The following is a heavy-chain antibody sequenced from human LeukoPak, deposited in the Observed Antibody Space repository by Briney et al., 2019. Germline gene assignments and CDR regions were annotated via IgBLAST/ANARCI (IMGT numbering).Heavy chain of an antibody. CDR2: ISGSGVMT. CDR3: AKDRSIGTYYTFDH. D-gene: IGHD1-26*01. V-gene: IGHV3-23*01. J-gene: IGHJ4*02. Sequence: GGSLRLSCAASGITFTSYAMTWVRQAPGKGLEWVATISGSGVMTYYADSVKGRFTVSGDNSKNTLYLQMSSLTAADTAVYYCAKDRSIGTYYTFDHWGQGTLVTVSS. CDR1: GITFTSYA.